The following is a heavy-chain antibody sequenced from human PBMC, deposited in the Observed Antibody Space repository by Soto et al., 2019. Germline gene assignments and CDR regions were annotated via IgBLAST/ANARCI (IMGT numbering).Heavy chain of an antibody. Sequence: KPGGSLRLSCAASGFTFSSYSMNWVRQAPGKGLEWVSSISSSSSYIYYADSVKGRFTISRDNAKNSLYLQMNSLRAEDTAVYYCARDLGYYDSSGYYPSVYGMDVWGQGTTVTVSS. V-gene: IGHV3-21*01. CDR2: ISSSSSYI. J-gene: IGHJ6*02. CDR3: ARDLGYYDSSGYYPSVYGMDV. D-gene: IGHD3-22*01. CDR1: GFTFSSYS.